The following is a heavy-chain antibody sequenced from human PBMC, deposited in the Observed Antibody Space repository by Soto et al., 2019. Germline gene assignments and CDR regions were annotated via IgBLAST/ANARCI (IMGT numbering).Heavy chain of an antibody. J-gene: IGHJ4*02. CDR1: GFTFSSYG. V-gene: IGHV3-33*01. CDR2: IWYDGSNK. CDR3: ARDFTTHVPAAMVDY. D-gene: IGHD2-2*01. Sequence: PGGSLRLSCAASGFTFSSYGMHWVRQAPGKGLEWVAVIWYDGSNKYYVDSVKGRFTISRDNSKNTLYLQMNSLRAEDTAVYYCARDFTTHVPAAMVDYWGQGTLVTVSS.